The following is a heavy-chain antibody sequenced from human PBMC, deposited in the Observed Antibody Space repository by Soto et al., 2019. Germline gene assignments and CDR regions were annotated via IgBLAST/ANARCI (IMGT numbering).Heavy chain of an antibody. CDR2: IYWDDGK. V-gene: IGHV2-5*02. J-gene: IGHJ4*02. CDR3: AHRVLRTVFGLVTTTAIYFDF. Sequence: QITLNESGPTVVRPTETLTLTCRFSGFSLTTSGVGVGWISQSPGKDPEWLALIYWDDGKRYRASLKSRLTITKDTSKNQVVLTVSDLDPTDTATYYCAHRVLRTVFGLVTTTAIYFDFWCQGTPVAVSS. CDR1: GFSLTTSGVG. D-gene: IGHD3-3*01.